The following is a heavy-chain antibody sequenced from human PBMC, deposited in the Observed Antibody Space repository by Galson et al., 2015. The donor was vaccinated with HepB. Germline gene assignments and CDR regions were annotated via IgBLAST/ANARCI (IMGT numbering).Heavy chain of an antibody. V-gene: IGHV6-1*01. J-gene: IGHJ6*02. CDR2: TYYRSKWYS. D-gene: IGHD3-16*01. CDR1: WDSVSSKSAA. Sequence: CAISWDSVSSKSAAWNWIRQSPSRGLEWLGRTYYRSKWYSEYAASVKSRITINPDTSKNQFSLQLNSVTPEDAAVYYCARLGDVDVWGQGTTVTVSS. CDR3: ARLGDVDV.